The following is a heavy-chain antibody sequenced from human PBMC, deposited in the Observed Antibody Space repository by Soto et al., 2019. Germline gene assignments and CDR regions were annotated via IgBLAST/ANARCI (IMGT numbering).Heavy chain of an antibody. D-gene: IGHD6-25*01. CDR3: ARGIAALDAFDI. CDR1: GYTFTSYD. CDR2: MNPNSGNT. J-gene: IGHJ3*02. V-gene: IGHV1-8*01. Sequence: GASVQVSCKASGYTFTSYDINWVRQATGQGLEWMGWMNPNSGNTGYAQKFQGRVTMTRNTSISTAYMELSSLRSEDTAVYYCARGIAALDAFDIWGQGTMVTVSS.